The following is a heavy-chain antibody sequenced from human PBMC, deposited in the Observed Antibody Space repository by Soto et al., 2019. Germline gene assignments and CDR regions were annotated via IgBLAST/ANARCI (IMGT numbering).Heavy chain of an antibody. J-gene: IGHJ3*02. CDR2: IYPGDSDT. Sequence: PGESLKISCKGSGYSFTSYWIGWVRQMPGKGLEWMGIIYPGDSDTRYSPSFQGQVTISADKSISTAYLQWSSLKASDTAMYYCARQRSYYVTKDAFDIWGQGTMVTVSS. CDR1: GYSFTSYW. V-gene: IGHV5-51*01. CDR3: ARQRSYYVTKDAFDI. D-gene: IGHD1-26*01.